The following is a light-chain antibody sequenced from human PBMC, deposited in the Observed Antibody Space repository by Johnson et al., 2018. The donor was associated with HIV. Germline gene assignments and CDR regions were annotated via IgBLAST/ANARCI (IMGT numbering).Light chain of an antibody. CDR3: VTWDSSLSAGIYV. J-gene: IGLJ1*01. CDR1: SSNIVNIY. V-gene: IGLV1-51*01. CDR2: DNH. Sequence: QSVLTQPPSVSAAPGQKVTISCSASSSNIVNIYISWYQHLPGTAPKLLIYDNHKRPSGIPDRFSGSKSGTSVTLGITGLQTGDEADYYCVTWDSSLSAGIYVFGTGTTVTVL.